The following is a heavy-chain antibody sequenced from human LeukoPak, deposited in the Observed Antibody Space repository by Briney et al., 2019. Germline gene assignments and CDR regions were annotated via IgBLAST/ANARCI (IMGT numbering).Heavy chain of an antibody. D-gene: IGHD3-22*01. J-gene: IGHJ4*02. CDR3: VRGGGSSGSGFDY. V-gene: IGHV4-39*07. Sequence: SETLSLTCTVSGGSISSSSYYWGWIRQPPGKGLEWIGSIYYSGSTYYNPSLKSRVTISVDRSKNQFSLKLSSVTAADTAVYYCVRGGGSSGSGFDYWGQGTLVTVSS. CDR2: IYYSGST. CDR1: GGSISSSSYY.